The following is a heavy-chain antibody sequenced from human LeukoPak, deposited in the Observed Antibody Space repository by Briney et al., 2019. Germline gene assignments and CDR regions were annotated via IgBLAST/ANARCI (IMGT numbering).Heavy chain of an antibody. CDR2: FHDDGRT. CDR3: AQLRLLDIDSYYLYYLDS. J-gene: IGHJ4*02. Sequence: GGSLRLSCRASRLSFRSHGLAWVRQAPGKGLEWVSTFHDDGRTYYADSVKGRFTFSRDISQNTLFLQMSSLRAEDTAAYHCAQLRLLDIDSYYLYYLDSWGLGTLITVSS. V-gene: IGHV3-23*01. CDR1: RLSFRSHG. D-gene: IGHD3-10*01.